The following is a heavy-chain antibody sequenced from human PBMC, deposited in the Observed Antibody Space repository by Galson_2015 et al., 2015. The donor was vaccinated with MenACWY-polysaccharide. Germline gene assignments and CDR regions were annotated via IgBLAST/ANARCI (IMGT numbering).Heavy chain of an antibody. CDR3: ARDELGHVAAGVF. Sequence: ETLSLTCIVSGGSISDYYWSWIRQSAGKGLEWIGRIYGRGGTNYNPSLGSRVTMSLDTSKKRFSLRLSSMTAADTAVYYCARDELGHVAAGVFWGQGTQVIVSS. V-gene: IGHV4-4*07. D-gene: IGHD6-13*01. J-gene: IGHJ4*02. CDR1: GGSISDYY. CDR2: IYGRGGT.